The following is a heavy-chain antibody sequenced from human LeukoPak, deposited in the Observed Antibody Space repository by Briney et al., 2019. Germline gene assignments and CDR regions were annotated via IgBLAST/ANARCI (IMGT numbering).Heavy chain of an antibody. Sequence: RSGGSLRLSCAASGFTFSSYAMSWVRQAPGKGLEWASAISGSGGSTYYADSVKGRFTISRDNPKNTLYLQMNSLRAEDTAVYYCAKDPDSSGYFENWFDPWGQGTLVTVSS. V-gene: IGHV3-23*01. CDR3: AKDPDSSGYFENWFDP. CDR2: ISGSGGST. CDR1: GFTFSSYA. D-gene: IGHD3-22*01. J-gene: IGHJ5*02.